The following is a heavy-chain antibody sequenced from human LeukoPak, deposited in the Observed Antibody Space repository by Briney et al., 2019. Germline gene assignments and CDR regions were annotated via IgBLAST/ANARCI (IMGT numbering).Heavy chain of an antibody. J-gene: IGHJ4*02. D-gene: IGHD1-26*01. CDR3: ARDLGVVGATGDDY. CDR1: GFTFTSSA. CDR2: IVVGSGNT. Sequence: SVKVSCTASGFTFTSSAVQWVRQARGQRLEWIGWIVVGSGNTNYAQKFQERVTITRDMSTSTAYMELSSLRSEDTAVYYCARDLGVVGATGDDYWGQGTLVTVSS. V-gene: IGHV1-58*01.